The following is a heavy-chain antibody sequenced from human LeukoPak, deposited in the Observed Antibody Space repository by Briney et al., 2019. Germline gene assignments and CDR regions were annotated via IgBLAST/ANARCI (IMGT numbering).Heavy chain of an antibody. V-gene: IGHV3-21*01. CDR3: ARALWFGELRPYYFDY. J-gene: IGHJ4*02. CDR2: ISSSSSYI. D-gene: IGHD3-10*01. CDR1: GFTFSSYS. Sequence: KTGGSLRLSCAASGFTFSSYSMNWVRQAPGKVLEWVSSISSSSSYIYYADSVKGRFTISRDNAKNSLYLQMNSLRAEDTAVYYCARALWFGELRPYYFDYWGQGTLVTVSS.